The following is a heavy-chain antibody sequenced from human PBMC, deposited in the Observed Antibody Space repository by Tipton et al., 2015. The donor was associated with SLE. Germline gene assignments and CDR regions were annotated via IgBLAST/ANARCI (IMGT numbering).Heavy chain of an antibody. J-gene: IGHJ6*03. CDR2: ISDGGGRT. V-gene: IGHV3-64*01. Sequence: SLRLSCAASGFTFSNYPMHWVRQAPGQALQYVSSISDGGGRTYYANSVKGRFIISRDNSKNTLYLQMGSLRPEDMAVYYCARVVITEYYSFYMDVWGKGTTVTVSS. CDR1: GFTFSNYP. D-gene: IGHD2-21*01. CDR3: ARVVITEYYSFYMDV.